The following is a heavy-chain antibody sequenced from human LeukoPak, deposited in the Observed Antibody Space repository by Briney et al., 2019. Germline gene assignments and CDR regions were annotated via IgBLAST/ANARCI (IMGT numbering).Heavy chain of an antibody. CDR2: IIPIFVTA. CDR1: GGTFISYA. D-gene: IGHD3-22*01. CDR3: ARDRDYYDSSGYYLAGAFDI. V-gene: IGHV1-69*05. Sequence: AVTVSFKASGGTFISYAISWVRQAPGQGLEWRGGIIPIFVTANYAQKFQGRVTITTDESTSTAYMELRSLRSEDTAVYYCARDRDYYDSSGYYLAGAFDIWGQGTMVTVSS. J-gene: IGHJ3*02.